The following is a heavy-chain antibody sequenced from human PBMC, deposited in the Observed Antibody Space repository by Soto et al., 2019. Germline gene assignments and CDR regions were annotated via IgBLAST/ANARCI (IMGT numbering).Heavy chain of an antibody. CDR2: ISGSGGST. D-gene: IGHD6-13*01. CDR1: GFTFSSYA. J-gene: IGHJ4*02. V-gene: IGHV3-23*01. CDR3: AKDSFPRIAAARTLKRGDDY. Sequence: EVQLLESGGGLVQPGGSLRLSCAASGFTFSSYAMSWVRRAPGKGLEWVSAISGSGGSTYYADSVKGRFTISRDNSKNTLYLQMNSLRAEDTAVYYCAKDSFPRIAAARTLKRGDDYWGQGTLVTVSS.